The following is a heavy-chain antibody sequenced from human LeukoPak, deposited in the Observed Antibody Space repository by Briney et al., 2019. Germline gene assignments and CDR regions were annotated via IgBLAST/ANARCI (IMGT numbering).Heavy chain of an antibody. CDR2: ISSSGSTI. CDR1: GFTFSSYS. V-gene: IGHV3-48*04. D-gene: IGHD2-8*01. CDR3: AGRYCTSGVCSPFDY. J-gene: IGHJ4*02. Sequence: QPGGSLRLSCAASGFTFSSYSMNWVRQAPGKELEWVSYISSSGSTIYYADSVKGRFTISRDNAKNSLYLQLNSLRAEDTAVYYCAGRYCTSGVCSPFDYWGQGTLVTVSS.